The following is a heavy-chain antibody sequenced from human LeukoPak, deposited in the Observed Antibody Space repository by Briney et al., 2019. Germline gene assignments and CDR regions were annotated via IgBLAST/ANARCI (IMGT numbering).Heavy chain of an antibody. J-gene: IGHJ6*04. V-gene: IGHV3-53*01. CDR1: GFTVSTNH. CDR3: ARDREVVTAKAQMDV. Sequence: GGSLRLSCAVSGFTVSTNHMSWVRQAPGTGLEWVSVIYNDANTYYTDSVKGRFTISRDNSKNTVFLQMNSLRAEDTAVYYCARDREVVTAKAQMDVWGKGTTVTVSS. CDR2: IYNDANT. D-gene: IGHD2-21*02.